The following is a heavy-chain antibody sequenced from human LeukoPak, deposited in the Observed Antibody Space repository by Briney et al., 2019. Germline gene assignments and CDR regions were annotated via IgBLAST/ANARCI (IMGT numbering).Heavy chain of an antibody. J-gene: IGHJ3*02. D-gene: IGHD2-2*01. CDR2: INPNSGGA. CDR3: ARGGIVPAANDAFDI. V-gene: IGHV1-2*02. CDR1: GYTFTSYG. Sequence: ASVKVSCKASGYTFTSYGISWVRQTPGQGLEWMGWINPNSGGANYAQKFQGRVTMTRDTSISTAYMELSRLRSDDTAVYYCARGGIVPAANDAFDIWGQGTMVTVSS.